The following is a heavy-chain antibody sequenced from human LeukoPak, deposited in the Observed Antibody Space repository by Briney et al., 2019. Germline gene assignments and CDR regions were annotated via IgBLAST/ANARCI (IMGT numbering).Heavy chain of an antibody. V-gene: IGHV4-59*08. Sequence: SETLSLTCTVSGGSISSYYWSWIRQPPGKGLEWIGYIYYSGSTNYNPSLKSRVTISVDTSKNQFSLKLSSVTAADTAVCYCARSSPVGSYFDYWGPGNPGHRLL. D-gene: IGHD2-2*03. CDR2: IYYSGST. CDR1: GGSISSYY. CDR3: ARSSPVGSYFDY. J-gene: IGHJ4*02.